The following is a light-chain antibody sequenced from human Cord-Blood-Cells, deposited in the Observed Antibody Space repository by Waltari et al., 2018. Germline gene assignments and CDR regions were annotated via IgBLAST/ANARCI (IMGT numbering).Light chain of an antibody. Sequence: QSALTQPASVSGSPGQSITISCTGTSSDVGGYNYVSWYQQHPGKPPRLIIYDVSNRPAGVSNRFSGSKSGNTASLTISGLQAEDDADYYCSSYTSSSTYVFGTGTKVTVL. V-gene: IGLV2-14*01. CDR2: DVS. J-gene: IGLJ1*01. CDR1: SSDVGGYNY. CDR3: SSYTSSSTYV.